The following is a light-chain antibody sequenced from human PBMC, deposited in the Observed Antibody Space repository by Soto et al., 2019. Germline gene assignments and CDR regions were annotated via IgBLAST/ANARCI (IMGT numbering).Light chain of an antibody. CDR1: SGDVGNYNI. J-gene: IGLJ7*01. Sequence: QSVLTQPASVSGSPGQSITISRTGVSGDVGNYNIVSWYQQHPAKAPKLIIYEDDKRPSGVSNRFSGSKSGDTASLTISGLQSEDEAAYYCCSYLGSSTVFGGGTQLTVL. V-gene: IGLV2-23*01. CDR3: CSYLGSSTV. CDR2: EDD.